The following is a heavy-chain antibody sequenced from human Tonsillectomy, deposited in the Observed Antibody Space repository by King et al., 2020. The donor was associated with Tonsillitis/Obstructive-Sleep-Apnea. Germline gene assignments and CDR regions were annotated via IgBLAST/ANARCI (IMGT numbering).Heavy chain of an antibody. CDR1: GGSFSGYY. Sequence: QVQLQQWGAGLLKPSETLSLTCAVYGGSFSGYYWSWIRQPPGKGLEWIGEINHSGSTNYNPSLKSRVTISVDTSKNQFSLKLSSVTAADTAVYYCARGQFDAAGNNWFDPWGQGTLVTVSS. V-gene: IGHV4-34*01. CDR2: INHSGST. J-gene: IGHJ5*02. CDR3: ARGQFDAAGNNWFDP. D-gene: IGHD6-13*01.